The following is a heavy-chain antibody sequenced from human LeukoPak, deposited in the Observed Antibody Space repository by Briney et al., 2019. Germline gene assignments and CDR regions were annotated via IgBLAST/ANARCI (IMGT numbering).Heavy chain of an antibody. D-gene: IGHD3-22*01. V-gene: IGHV1-18*01. Sequence: ASVKVSCKASGYTFTSYGISWVRQAPGQGLEWMGWISAYNGNTNYAQKLQGRVTMTTDTSTSTAYMELRSLRSDDTAVYYCARDFYDSSGYTLFDYWGQGTLVTVSS. J-gene: IGHJ4*02. CDR2: ISAYNGNT. CDR3: ARDFYDSSGYTLFDY. CDR1: GYTFTSYG.